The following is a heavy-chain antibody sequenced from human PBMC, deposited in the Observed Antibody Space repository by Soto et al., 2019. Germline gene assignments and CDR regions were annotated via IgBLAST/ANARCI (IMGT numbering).Heavy chain of an antibody. CDR3: AGSAAHYYDSSGYLKYNWFDP. D-gene: IGHD3-22*01. V-gene: IGHV1-69*13. CDR1: GGTFSSYS. Sequence: AASVKVSCKASGGTFSSYSISWVRQAPGQGLEWMGGIIPIFGTANYAQKFQGRVTITADESTSTAYMELSSLRSEDTAVYYCAGSAAHYYDSSGYLKYNWFDPWGQGTLVTVSS. J-gene: IGHJ5*02. CDR2: IIPIFGTA.